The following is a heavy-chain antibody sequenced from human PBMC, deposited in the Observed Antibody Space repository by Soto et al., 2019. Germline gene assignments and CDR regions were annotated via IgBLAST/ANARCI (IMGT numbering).Heavy chain of an antibody. J-gene: IGHJ4*02. V-gene: IGHV4-34*01. CDR2: INHSGST. CDR1: GGSFSGYY. Sequence: SETLSLTCAVYGGSFSGYYWSWIRQPPGKGLEWIGEINHSGSTNYNPSLKSRVTISVDTSKNQFSLKLSSVTAADTAVYYCARGRGNSSSWYGDYWGQGTLVTVSS. D-gene: IGHD6-13*01. CDR3: ARGRGNSSSWYGDY.